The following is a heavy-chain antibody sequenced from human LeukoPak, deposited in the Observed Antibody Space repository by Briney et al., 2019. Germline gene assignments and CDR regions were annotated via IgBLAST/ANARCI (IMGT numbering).Heavy chain of an antibody. V-gene: IGHV1-8*01. J-gene: IGHJ6*02. CDR3: ARVGSSGWYYHYYYGMDV. D-gene: IGHD6-19*01. CDR1: GYTFTSYD. CDR2: MNPSSGNT. Sequence: ASVKVSCKASGYTFTSYDINWVRQATGQGLEWMGWMNPSSGNTGYAQKFQGRVTMTRNTSISTAYMELSSLRSEDTAVYYCARVGSSGWYYHYYYGMDVWGQGTTVTVSS.